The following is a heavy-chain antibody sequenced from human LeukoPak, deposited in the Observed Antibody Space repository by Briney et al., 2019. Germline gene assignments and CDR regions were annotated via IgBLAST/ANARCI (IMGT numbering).Heavy chain of an antibody. CDR2: MYYSGST. J-gene: IGHJ3*02. D-gene: IGHD3-22*01. V-gene: IGHV4-59*01. CDR1: GGSIKSFY. CDR3: VSMGNYYDSNAAFDI. Sequence: SETLSLTCTVSGGSIKSFYWSWIRQPPGKELEWIGYMYYSGSTSYNPSLKSRVTISVDTSKNQFSLKLRSVTAADTAVYFCVSMGNYYDSNAAFDIWGQGTMVTVSS.